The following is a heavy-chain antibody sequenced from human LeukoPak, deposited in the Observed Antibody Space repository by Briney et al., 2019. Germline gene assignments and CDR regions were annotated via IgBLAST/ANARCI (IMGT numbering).Heavy chain of an antibody. D-gene: IGHD3-22*01. J-gene: IGHJ3*02. CDR2: ISSSGSTI. V-gene: IGHV3-48*04. Sequence: PGGSLRLSCAASGFTFSSYWMSWVRQAPGKGLEWVSYISSSGSTIYYADSVKGRFTISRDNAKNSLYLQMNSLRAEDTAVYYCARGITMIRGAFDIWGQGTMVTVSS. CDR1: GFTFSSYW. CDR3: ARGITMIRGAFDI.